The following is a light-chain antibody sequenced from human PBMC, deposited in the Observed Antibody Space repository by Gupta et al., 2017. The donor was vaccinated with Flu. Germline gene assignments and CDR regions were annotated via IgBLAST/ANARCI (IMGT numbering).Light chain of an antibody. CDR2: GTY. V-gene: IGLV7-43*01. CDR1: AGAVTSGYY. CDR3: LLYFGGAWV. Sequence: GTVTLTCGSSAGAVTSGYYPNWFQQKPGQAPRALIYGTYNKHSWTPARFSGSVLGGKAALTLSAVQPEDEDKYFCLLYFGGAWVFGGGTELTVL. J-gene: IGLJ3*02.